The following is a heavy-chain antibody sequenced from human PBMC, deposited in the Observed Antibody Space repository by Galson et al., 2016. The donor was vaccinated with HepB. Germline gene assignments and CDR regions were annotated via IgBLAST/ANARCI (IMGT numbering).Heavy chain of an antibody. V-gene: IGHV3-30*04. J-gene: IGHJ5*02. D-gene: IGHD6-13*01. CDR1: GFTFSSYA. CDR2: ISFDGSDK. CDR3: ARQAASGRRGWCDP. Sequence: SLRLSCAASGFTFSSYAMPWVRQAPGKGLEWVALISFDGSDKYYADSVRGRFTISRDNSKSTLYLQMNSLRVDDTAVYYCARQAASGRRGWCDPWGQGTLVAVSS.